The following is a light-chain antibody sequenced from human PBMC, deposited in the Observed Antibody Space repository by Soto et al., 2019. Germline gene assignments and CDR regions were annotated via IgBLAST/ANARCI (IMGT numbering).Light chain of an antibody. Sequence: TQSPATLSSFPGDRVTITCRASQTISSWLAWYQQKPGKAPKLLIYKASTLEGEVPSRFSGSGSGTEFTLTISSLQPDDFATYYCQHYNSYSEAFGQGTKVDIK. CDR2: KAS. V-gene: IGKV1-5*03. J-gene: IGKJ1*01. CDR3: QHYNSYSEA. CDR1: QTISSW.